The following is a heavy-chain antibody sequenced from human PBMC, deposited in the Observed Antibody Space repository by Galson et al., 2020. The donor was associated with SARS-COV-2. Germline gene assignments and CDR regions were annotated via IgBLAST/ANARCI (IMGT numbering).Heavy chain of an antibody. CDR1: GYTFTSYG. J-gene: IGHJ6*02. V-gene: IGHV1-18*01. Sequence: ASVTVSCKASGYTFTSYGISWVRQAPGQGLDWMGWISAYNGNTNYAQKLQGRVTMTTDTSTSTAYIELRSLRYDDTAVYYCARCRGRIVGATTAYYYGMDVWGQGTTVTVSS. CDR2: ISAYNGNT. D-gene: IGHD1-26*01. CDR3: ARCRGRIVGATTAYYYGMDV.